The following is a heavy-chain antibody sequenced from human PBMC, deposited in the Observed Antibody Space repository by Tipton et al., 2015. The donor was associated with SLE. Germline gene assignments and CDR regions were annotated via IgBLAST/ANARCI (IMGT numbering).Heavy chain of an antibody. D-gene: IGHD1-1*01. V-gene: IGHV4-59*12. CDR2: IYYSGVT. CDR1: GGSISSYY. CDR3: ARDNGGYGDFDY. J-gene: IGHJ4*02. Sequence: TLSLTCTVSGGSISSYYWSWIRQPPGKGLEWIGYIYYSGVTHYNPSLKSRVNISADTSNNQFSLKLISVTAADTAVYYCARDNGGYGDFDYWGQGTLVTVSS.